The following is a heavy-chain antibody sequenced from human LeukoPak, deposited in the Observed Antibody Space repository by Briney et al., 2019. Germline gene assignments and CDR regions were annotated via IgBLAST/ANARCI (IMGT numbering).Heavy chain of an antibody. D-gene: IGHD3-22*01. Sequence: SETLSLTCTVSGGSISSSSYYWGWIRQPPGKGLEWIGSIYYSGSTYYNPSLKSRVTISVDTSKNQFSLKLSSVTAADTAVYYCAIGLNYYDSSGYYRYFDYWGQGTLVTVSS. CDR3: AIGLNYYDSSGYYRYFDY. J-gene: IGHJ4*02. CDR2: IYYSGST. V-gene: IGHV4-39*07. CDR1: GGSISSSSYY.